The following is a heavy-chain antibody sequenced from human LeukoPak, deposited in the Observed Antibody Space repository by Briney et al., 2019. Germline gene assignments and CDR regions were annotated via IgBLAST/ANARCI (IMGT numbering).Heavy chain of an antibody. Sequence: PSETLSLTCSVSGGSISSYYWSWLRQPPGKGLGWIGYIYYNGSTNYNPSLESRVTISIDTSKKKLSLKLRSVTAADTAVYYCARDRRESTKPNDAFDIWGQGTMVTVSS. CDR1: GGSISSYY. CDR3: ARDRRESTKPNDAFDI. V-gene: IGHV4-59*01. J-gene: IGHJ3*02. D-gene: IGHD1-1*01. CDR2: IYYNGST.